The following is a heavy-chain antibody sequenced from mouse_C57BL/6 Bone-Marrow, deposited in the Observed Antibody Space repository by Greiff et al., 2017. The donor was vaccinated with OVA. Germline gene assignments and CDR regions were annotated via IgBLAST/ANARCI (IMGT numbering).Heavy chain of an antibody. CDR1: GYTFTSYW. Sequence: QVHVKQPGAELVKPGASVKLSCKASGYTFTSYWMHWVKQRPGQGLEWIGMIHPNSGSTNYNEKFKSKATLTVDKSSSTAYMQLSSLTSEDSAVYYCAREGRWLLLYWYFDVWGTGTTVTVSS. J-gene: IGHJ1*03. CDR2: IHPNSGST. V-gene: IGHV1-64*01. CDR3: AREGRWLLLYWYFDV. D-gene: IGHD2-3*01.